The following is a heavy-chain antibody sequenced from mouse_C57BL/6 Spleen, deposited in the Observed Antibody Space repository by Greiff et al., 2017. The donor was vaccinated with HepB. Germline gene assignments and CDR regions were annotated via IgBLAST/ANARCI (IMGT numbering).Heavy chain of an antibody. CDR1: GYSFTSYY. D-gene: IGHD2-5*01. Sequence: VKLQESGPELVKPGASVKISCKASGYSFTSYYIHWVKQRPGQGLEWIGWIYPGSGNTKYNEKFKGKATLTADTSSSTAYMQLSSLTSEDSAVYYCARDSNNAMDYWGQGTSVTVSS. V-gene: IGHV1-66*01. CDR3: ARDSNNAMDY. J-gene: IGHJ4*01. CDR2: IYPGSGNT.